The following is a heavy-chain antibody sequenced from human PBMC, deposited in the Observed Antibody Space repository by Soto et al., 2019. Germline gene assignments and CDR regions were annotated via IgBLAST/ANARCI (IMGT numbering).Heavy chain of an antibody. CDR2: ISGSGGST. CDR1: GFTFSSYA. J-gene: IGHJ4*02. Sequence: EVQLLESVGGLVQPGGSLRLSCAASGFTFSSYAMSWVRQAPGRGLVWVSAISGSGGSTYYADSVKGRFTISRDNSKNTLYLQMNSLRAEDTAVYYCAKDKTAGLLRGFDYWGQGTLVTVSS. D-gene: IGHD2-15*01. V-gene: IGHV3-23*01. CDR3: AKDKTAGLLRGFDY.